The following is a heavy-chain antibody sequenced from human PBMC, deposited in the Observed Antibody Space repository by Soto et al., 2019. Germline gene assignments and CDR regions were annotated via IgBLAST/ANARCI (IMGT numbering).Heavy chain of an antibody. J-gene: IGHJ5*02. CDR1: GLTFSSYA. D-gene: IGHD2-2*01. V-gene: IGHV3-23*01. CDR3: ARDHEIPAGLALFDP. CDR2: ISGSGGST. Sequence: GGSLRLSCAVSGLTFSSYAMTWVRQAPGKGLEWVSGISGSGGSTYYADSVKGRFTISRDNSKTMVYLQMNSLRAEDTAVYHCARDHEIPAGLALFDPWGQGTLVTVSA.